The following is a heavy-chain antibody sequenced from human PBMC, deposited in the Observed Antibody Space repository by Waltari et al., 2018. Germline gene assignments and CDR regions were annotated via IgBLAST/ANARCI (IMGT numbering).Heavy chain of an antibody. D-gene: IGHD3-3*02. J-gene: IGHJ4*02. CDR1: GFSLSSGSYY. Sequence: QVQLQESGPGLVQPSQTLSLTFSVSGFSLSSGSYYWSWIRQHPGKGLEWIGYISHSGDTDYSPSLRSRLTLSVDTSKNQFSLKLNSVTAADTGVYFCAGRGAKMFSIWGRGTLVTVSS. V-gene: IGHV4-31*02. CDR2: ISHSGDT. CDR3: AGRGAKMFSI.